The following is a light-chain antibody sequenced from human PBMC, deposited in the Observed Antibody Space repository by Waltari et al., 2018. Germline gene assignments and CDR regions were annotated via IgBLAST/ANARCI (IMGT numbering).Light chain of an antibody. CDR2: DVN. J-gene: IGLJ2*01. CDR3: SSYTVSSSLVI. CDR1: SSDVGGYNY. V-gene: IGLV2-14*01. Sequence: QSALTQPASVSGSPGQSITISCTRTSSDVGGYNYVSWYQQYPGKAPKLMIFDVNSRPSGVSKRFSGSKSGNTASLTISGLQAEDEANYYCSSYTVSSSLVIFGGGTKLTVL.